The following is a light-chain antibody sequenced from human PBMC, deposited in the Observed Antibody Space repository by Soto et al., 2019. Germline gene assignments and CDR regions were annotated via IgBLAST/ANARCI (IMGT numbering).Light chain of an antibody. CDR3: QHYNNWPPWT. CDR2: GAS. CDR1: QSVSSN. Sequence: EIVMTQSPATLSVSPGERATLSCRASQSVSSNLAWYQQKPGQAPRLLIYGASTRATGIPARFSGGGSGTEFTLTISSLQSEDFAIYYCQHYNNWPPWTF. J-gene: IGKJ1*01. V-gene: IGKV3-15*01.